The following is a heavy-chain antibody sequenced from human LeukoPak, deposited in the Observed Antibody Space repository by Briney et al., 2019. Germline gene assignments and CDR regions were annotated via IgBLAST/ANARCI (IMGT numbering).Heavy chain of an antibody. Sequence: PSGTLSLTCAVSGGSITTTNWWSWVRQPPGKGLEWIGEVHLNGATNYNPSLESRFSMSIDKSNNYLSLEVTSVTAADTAMYYCTRESGAFSPFGFWGQGTLVTVSS. CDR3: TRESGAFSPFGF. CDR2: VHLNGAT. CDR1: GGSITTTNW. D-gene: IGHD1-26*01. V-gene: IGHV4-4*02. J-gene: IGHJ4*02.